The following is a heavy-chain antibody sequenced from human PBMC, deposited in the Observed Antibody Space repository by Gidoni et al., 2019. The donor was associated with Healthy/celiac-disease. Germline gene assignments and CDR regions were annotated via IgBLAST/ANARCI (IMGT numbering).Heavy chain of an antibody. CDR2: MNPNSGNT. Sequence: QVQLVQPGAEVKKPGASVKVSCKASGYTFTSYDINWVRQATGQGLEWMGWMNPNSGNTGYAQKFQGRVTMTRNTSISTAYMELSSLRSEDTAVYYCARGGNYYDSSGYPSNYWYFDLWGRGTLVTVSS. CDR3: ARGGNYYDSSGYPSNYWYFDL. D-gene: IGHD3-22*01. J-gene: IGHJ2*01. CDR1: GYTFTSYD. V-gene: IGHV1-8*01.